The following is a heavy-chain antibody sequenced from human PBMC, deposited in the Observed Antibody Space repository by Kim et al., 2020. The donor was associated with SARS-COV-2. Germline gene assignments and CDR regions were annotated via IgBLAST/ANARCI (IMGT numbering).Heavy chain of an antibody. V-gene: IGHV1-2*02. CDR3: ARGRTGTRD. J-gene: IGHJ4*02. CDR2: GGT. Sequence: GGTNYAQKFQGRVTMTRDTSISTAYMELSRLRSDDTAVYYCARGRTGTRDWGQGTLVTVSS. D-gene: IGHD1-1*01.